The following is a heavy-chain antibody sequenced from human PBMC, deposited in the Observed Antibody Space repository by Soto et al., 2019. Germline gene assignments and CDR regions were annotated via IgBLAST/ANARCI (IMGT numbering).Heavy chain of an antibody. D-gene: IGHD6-6*01. CDR2: IRAYNGNT. CDR3: AREVPIEYSSSWKGFDY. Sequence: ASVKVSCKASGYTFTSYGISWVRQAPGQGLEWMGWIRAYNGNTNYAQKLQGRVTMTTDTSTSTAYMELRSLRSDDTAVYYCAREVPIEYSSSWKGFDYWGQGTLVTVST. CDR1: GYTFTSYG. J-gene: IGHJ4*02. V-gene: IGHV1-18*04.